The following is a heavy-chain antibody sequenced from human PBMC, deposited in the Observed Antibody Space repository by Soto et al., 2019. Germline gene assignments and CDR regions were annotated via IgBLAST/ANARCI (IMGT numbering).Heavy chain of an antibody. J-gene: IGHJ5*02. Sequence: ASVKVSCKASGYTLTSYYMHWVRQAPGQGLEWMGIINPSGGSTSYAQKFQGRVTMTRDTSTSTVYMELSSLRSEDTAVYYCARDRLDFDWLLNVGKRGWFDPWGQGTLVTVSS. CDR1: GYTLTSYY. V-gene: IGHV1-46*01. CDR2: INPSGGST. D-gene: IGHD3-9*01. CDR3: ARDRLDFDWLLNVGKRGWFDP.